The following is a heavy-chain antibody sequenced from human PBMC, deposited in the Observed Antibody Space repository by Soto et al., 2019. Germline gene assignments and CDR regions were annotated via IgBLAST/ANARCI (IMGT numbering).Heavy chain of an antibody. Sequence: PGGSLRLSCSASGFTFSSYAMHWVRQAPGKGLEYVSAISSNGGSTYYADSVKGRFTISRDNSKNTLYLQMSSLRAEDTAVYFCYLRKLPNYYYYYGMDVWGQGTTVTVSS. D-gene: IGHD1-26*01. CDR2: ISSNGGST. J-gene: IGHJ6*02. V-gene: IGHV3-64D*08. CDR1: GFTFSSYA. CDR3: YLRKLPNYYYYYGMDV.